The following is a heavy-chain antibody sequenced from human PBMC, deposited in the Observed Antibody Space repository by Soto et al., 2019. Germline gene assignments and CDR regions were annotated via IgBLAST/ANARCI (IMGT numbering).Heavy chain of an antibody. CDR2: IIPMLGIA. D-gene: IGHD2-15*01. J-gene: IGHJ6*03. CDR3: ASDSGYSLRYYMDV. V-gene: IGHV1-69*02. CDR1: GGTFSSYT. Sequence: QVQLVQSGAAVKKPGSSVKVSCKASGGTFSSYTISWVRQAPGQGLEWMGRIIPMLGIANYAQNLQGRVTITADESTSTAYMELSSLRSEDTAVYYCASDSGYSLRYYMDVWGKGTTVTVSS.